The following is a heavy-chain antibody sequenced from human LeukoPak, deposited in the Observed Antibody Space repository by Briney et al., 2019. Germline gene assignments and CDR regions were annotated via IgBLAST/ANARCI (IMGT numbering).Heavy chain of an antibody. D-gene: IGHD2-2*01. CDR3: ARIQQLGFCSSTSCPFFDY. J-gene: IGHJ4*02. CDR1: GYTFTSYG. CDR2: ISAYNGNT. V-gene: IGHV1-18*01. Sequence: ASVKVSCKASGYTFTSYGISWVRQAPGQGLEWMGWISAYNGNTNYAQKLQGRVTMTTDTSTSTAYMELRSLRSDDTAVYYCARIQQLGFCSSTSCPFFDYWGQGTLVTVSS.